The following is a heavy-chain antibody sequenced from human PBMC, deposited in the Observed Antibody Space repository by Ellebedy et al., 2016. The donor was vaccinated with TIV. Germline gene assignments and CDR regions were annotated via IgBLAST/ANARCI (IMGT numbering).Heavy chain of an antibody. V-gene: IGHV3-23*01. Sequence: GESLKISCAASGFTFSSYAMSWVRQAPGQGLEWVSTISHTGSRTYYADSVEGRFTISRDNSKKTLYLQMNSLRAEDTAIYYCAKGREGGSDSSAPRYYFDYWGLGTLVTVSS. D-gene: IGHD3-22*01. CDR2: ISHTGSRT. CDR1: GFTFSSYA. CDR3: AKGREGGSDSSAPRYYFDY. J-gene: IGHJ4*02.